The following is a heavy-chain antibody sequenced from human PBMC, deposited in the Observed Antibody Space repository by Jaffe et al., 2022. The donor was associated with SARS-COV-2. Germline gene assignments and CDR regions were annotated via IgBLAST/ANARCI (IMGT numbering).Heavy chain of an antibody. CDR1: GFTFSSYG. J-gene: IGHJ4*02. CDR3: ARRESYSDY. CDR2: ISGGGGSI. V-gene: IGHV3-48*03. Sequence: EVQLVESGGGLVQPGASLRLSCVASGFTFSSYGMNWVRQAPGKGLEWISYISGGGGSIYYADSVKGRFTISRDNARNSLFLQMSSLRAEDTAVYYCARRESYSDYWGQGTLVTVSS.